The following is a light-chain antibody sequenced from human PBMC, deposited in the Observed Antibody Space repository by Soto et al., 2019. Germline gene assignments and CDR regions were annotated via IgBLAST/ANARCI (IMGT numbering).Light chain of an antibody. V-gene: IGKV3-15*01. J-gene: IGKJ5*01. CDR2: GAS. CDR3: QQYKSWPRIT. CDR1: QGVPSR. Sequence: EIVMTQSPATLSASPGEGVTLSCRASQGVPSRIAWYQHKPGQAPRLLIYGASTMATGVPDRFSGSGSGTDFALTLSSLKSEDYAIYYCQQYKSWPRITFGQGTRLDMK.